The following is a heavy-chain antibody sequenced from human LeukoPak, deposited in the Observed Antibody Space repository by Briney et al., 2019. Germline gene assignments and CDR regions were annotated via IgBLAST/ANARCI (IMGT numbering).Heavy chain of an antibody. CDR2: ISGSGGST. CDR3: AKDRHSYYYDSSGYPH. CDR1: GFTFSSYA. V-gene: IGHV3-23*01. D-gene: IGHD3-22*01. J-gene: IGHJ4*02. Sequence: GGSLRLSCAASGFTFSSYAMSWVRQAPGKGLEWVSAISGSGGSTYYADSVKGRLTISRDNSKNTLYLQMNSLRAEDTAVYYCAKDRHSYYYDSSGYPHWGQGTLVPVSS.